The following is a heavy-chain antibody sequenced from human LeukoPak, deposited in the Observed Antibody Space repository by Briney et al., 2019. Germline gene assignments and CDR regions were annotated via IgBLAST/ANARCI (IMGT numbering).Heavy chain of an antibody. V-gene: IGHV4-39*01. CDR1: GGPVSSSSYY. J-gene: IGHJ4*02. CDR3: ATWDSGRYSQIDN. CDR2: IYYAGAT. Sequence: ASGTLSLTCTVSGGPVSSSSYYWGWVRHSPEKGLECIVTIYYAGATYYNPSLERLLTISVDTSKMQFSLKLRSVTAADTAVYYCATWDSGRYSQIDNWGQGTLVTVSS. D-gene: IGHD1-26*01.